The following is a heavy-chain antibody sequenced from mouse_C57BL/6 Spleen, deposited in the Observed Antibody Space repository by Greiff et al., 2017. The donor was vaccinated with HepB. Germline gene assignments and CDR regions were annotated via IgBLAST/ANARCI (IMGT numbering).Heavy chain of an antibody. CDR2: IYPGDGDT. CDR1: GYAFSSSW. J-gene: IGHJ3*01. Sequence: QVQLQQSGPELVKPGASVKISCKASGYAFSSSWMNWVKQRPGKGLEWIGRIYPGDGDTNYNGKFKGKATLTADKSSSTAYMQLSSLTSEDSAVYFCAGGYYGSGFAYWGQGTLVTVSA. CDR3: AGGYYGSGFAY. D-gene: IGHD1-1*01. V-gene: IGHV1-82*01.